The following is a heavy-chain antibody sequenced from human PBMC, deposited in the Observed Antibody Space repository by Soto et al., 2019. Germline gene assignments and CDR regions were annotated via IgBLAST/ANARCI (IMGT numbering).Heavy chain of an antibody. V-gene: IGHV1-69*13. D-gene: IGHD5-18*01. CDR2: ITPIYPTT. CDR3: ARIPRYSFPTSDDLDS. CDR1: GGTFYTYT. J-gene: IGHJ4*02. Sequence: SVKVSCKASGGTFYTYTFSWVRQAPGQGLEWMGSITPIYPTTNYAEKFQGRLTVTADGSTNTAYMELNSLTSDDTAVYYCARIPRYSFPTSDDLDSWGQGTLVPV.